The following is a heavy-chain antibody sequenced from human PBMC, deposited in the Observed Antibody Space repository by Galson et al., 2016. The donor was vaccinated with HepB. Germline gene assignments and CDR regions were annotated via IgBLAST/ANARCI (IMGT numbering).Heavy chain of an antibody. V-gene: IGHV3-33*01. Sequence: SLRLSCAASGFTFSSYGMHWVRQTPGKGLEWVAVIWYDGSNKYYADSVKGRFAISRDNSKNTLYLQVNSLRAEDTAVYYCARDRRYCSSTSCYSHYGMDVWGQGTTVTVSS. CDR1: GFTFSSYG. CDR3: ARDRRYCSSTSCYSHYGMDV. D-gene: IGHD2-2*02. CDR2: IWYDGSNK. J-gene: IGHJ6*02.